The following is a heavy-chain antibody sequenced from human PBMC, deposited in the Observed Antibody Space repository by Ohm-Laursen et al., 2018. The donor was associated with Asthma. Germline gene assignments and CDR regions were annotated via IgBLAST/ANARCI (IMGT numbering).Heavy chain of an antibody. CDR1: GFTFSSYG. J-gene: IGHJ3*02. CDR3: ARRDFSGGDTNAAFDI. Sequence: SLRLSCTASGFTFSSYGMHWVRQAPGKGLEWVAVISSDGSNQYYGDSVKGRFTISRDDSKNTLYLQMNSLRPDDTAVYYCARRDFSGGDTNAAFDIWGQGTMVAVSS. D-gene: IGHD2-21*02. V-gene: IGHV3-30*03. CDR2: ISSDGSNQ.